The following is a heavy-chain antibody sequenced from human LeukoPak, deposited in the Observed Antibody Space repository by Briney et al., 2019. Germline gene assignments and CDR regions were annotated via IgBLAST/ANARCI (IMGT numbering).Heavy chain of an antibody. CDR2: VSSSGSYT. D-gene: IGHD3-22*01. V-gene: IGHV3-23*01. J-gene: IGHJ4*02. CDR3: AKDLGIGGSGF. CDR1: GFTLSTYA. Sequence: PGGSLRLSCAASGFTLSTYAMSWVRQAPGKGLEWVSTVSSSGSYTFYADSVTGRFTISRDNSKNTLYLQMNSLRAEDTALYYCAKDLGIGGSGFWGQGTLVTVSS.